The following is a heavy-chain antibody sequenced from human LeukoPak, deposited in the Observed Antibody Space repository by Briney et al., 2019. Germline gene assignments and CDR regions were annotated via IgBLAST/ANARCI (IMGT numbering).Heavy chain of an antibody. J-gene: IGHJ4*02. V-gene: IGHV3-7*01. D-gene: IGHD5-18*01. Sequence: GGSLRLSRAASGFTFSTYWMSWVRQAPGKGLEWVANIKEDGSEIYYVDSVKGRFTISRDNAKNSLYLQMNSLRAEDTAVYYCARDRNGYPHDLWGQGTLVTVSS. CDR1: GFTFSTYW. CDR2: IKEDGSEI. CDR3: ARDRNGYPHDL.